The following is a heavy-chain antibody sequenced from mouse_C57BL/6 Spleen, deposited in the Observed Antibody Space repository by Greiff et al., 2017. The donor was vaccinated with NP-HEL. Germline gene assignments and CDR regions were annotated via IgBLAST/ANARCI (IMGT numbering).Heavy chain of an antibody. V-gene: IGHV10-1*01. D-gene: IGHD3-3*01. CDR1: GFSFNTYA. Sequence: VQLKESGGGLVQPKGSLKLSCAASGFSFNTYAMNWVRQAPGKGLEWVARIRSKSNNYATYYADSVKDRFTISRDDSESMLYLQMNNLKTEDTAMYYCVRPAGTAWFAYWGQGTLVTVSA. CDR3: VRPAGTAWFAY. CDR2: IRSKSNNYAT. J-gene: IGHJ3*01.